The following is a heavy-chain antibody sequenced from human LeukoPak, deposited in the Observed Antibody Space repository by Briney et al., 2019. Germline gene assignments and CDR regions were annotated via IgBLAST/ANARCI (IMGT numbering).Heavy chain of an antibody. V-gene: IGHV1-18*01. CDR3: ARVGITLLWLATNDY. Sequence: ASVKVSCKASGYTFSSYGISWVRQAPGQGLEWMGWISAYNGNTNYAQKLQGRVTMTTDTSTSTAYMELRSLRSDDTAVYYCARVGITLLWLATNDYWGQGTLVPVSS. D-gene: IGHD2-2*01. CDR1: GYTFSSYG. CDR2: ISAYNGNT. J-gene: IGHJ4*02.